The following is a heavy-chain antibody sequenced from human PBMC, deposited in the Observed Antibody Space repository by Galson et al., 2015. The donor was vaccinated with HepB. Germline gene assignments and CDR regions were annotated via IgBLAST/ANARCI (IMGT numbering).Heavy chain of an antibody. CDR3: ARDLPAGPRLHGMDF. D-gene: IGHD5/OR15-5a*01. CDR1: GYTFTTYG. CDR2: ISAYNGNT. V-gene: IGHV1-18*01. Sequence: SVKVSCKASGYTFTTYGISWVRQAPGQGLEWMGWISAYNGNTNYAQNFQGRVTMTTDTSTSTAYMEVRSLRSDDTAVYYCARDLPAGPRLHGMDFWGQGTLVTVSS. J-gene: IGHJ4*02.